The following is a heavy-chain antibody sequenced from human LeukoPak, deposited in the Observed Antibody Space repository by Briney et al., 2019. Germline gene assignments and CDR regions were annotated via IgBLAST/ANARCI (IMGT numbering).Heavy chain of an antibody. J-gene: IGHJ4*02. CDR2: LRSGGNDK. CDR1: GFSFRTAD. V-gene: IGHV3-30*02. CDR3: AKDLFGSGSYEY. Sequence: PGGSLRLSCAASGFSFRTADMHWVRQAPGKGLAWVAFLRSGGNDKYYAGSVKGRFTISRDNSKNTLFLQMNSLRAEDTAVYYCAKDLFGSGSYEYWGQGTLVTVSS. D-gene: IGHD3-10*01.